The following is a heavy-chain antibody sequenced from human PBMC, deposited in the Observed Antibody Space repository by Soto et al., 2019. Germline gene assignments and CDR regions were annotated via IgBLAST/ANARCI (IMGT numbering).Heavy chain of an antibody. Sequence: QMQLVQSGAEVKKPGSSVKVSCKASGGTFKNFNFNWVRQAPGQGLEWMGGIIPMFGTADYAQRFQGRVTITADDSTSTAYMELSSLRSEDTAVYYCARDETGDSYYYYYGMDVWGQGTTVTVSS. D-gene: IGHD7-27*01. CDR3: ARDETGDSYYYYYGMDV. CDR2: IIPMFGTA. J-gene: IGHJ6*02. CDR1: GGTFKNFN. V-gene: IGHV1-69*01.